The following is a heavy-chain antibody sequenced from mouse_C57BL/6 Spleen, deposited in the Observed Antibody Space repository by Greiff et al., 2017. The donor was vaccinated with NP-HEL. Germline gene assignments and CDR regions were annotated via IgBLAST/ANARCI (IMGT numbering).Heavy chain of an antibody. D-gene: IGHD2-14*01. J-gene: IGHJ2*01. CDR3: ARRGTLDFDY. CDR1: GYSITSGYD. Sequence: EVQGVESGPGMVKPSQSLSLTCTVTGYSITSGYDWHWIRHFPGNKLEWMGYISYSGSTNYNPSLKSRISITHDTSKNHFFLKLNSVTTEDTATYYCARRGTLDFDYWGQGTTLTVSS. V-gene: IGHV3-1*01. CDR2: ISYSGST.